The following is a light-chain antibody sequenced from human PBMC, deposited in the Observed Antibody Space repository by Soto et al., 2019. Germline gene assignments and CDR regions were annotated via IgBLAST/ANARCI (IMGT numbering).Light chain of an antibody. V-gene: IGKV3-20*01. CDR1: QSVISSY. Sequence: EIVLTQSAGTLSSSPGQIATLSCRASQSVISSYLAWYEQKPGQAPSLLTYGASSWATGIPDRFSGSASGTDFTLTISRREPEDFALYYWQQYGSSRGTFGQGLKVAIK. CDR2: GAS. J-gene: IGKJ1*01. CDR3: QQYGSSRGT.